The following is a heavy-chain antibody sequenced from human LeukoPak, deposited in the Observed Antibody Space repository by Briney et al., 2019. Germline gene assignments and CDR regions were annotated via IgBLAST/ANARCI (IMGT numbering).Heavy chain of an antibody. J-gene: IGHJ4*02. D-gene: IGHD3-10*01. CDR2: ISAYNGNT. CDR3: ARDVWFGERNFDY. Sequence: ASVKVSCKASGYTFKSCGISWVRQAPGQGLEWMGWISAYNGNTNYAQKLQGRVTMTTDTSTSTASMELRSLRSDDTAVYYCARDVWFGERNFDYWGQGTLVTVSS. CDR1: GYTFKSCG. V-gene: IGHV1-18*01.